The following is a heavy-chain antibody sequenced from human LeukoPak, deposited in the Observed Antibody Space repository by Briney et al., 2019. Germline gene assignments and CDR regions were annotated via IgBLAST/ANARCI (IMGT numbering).Heavy chain of an antibody. Sequence: GGSLRPSCAASGFTFSSYAMSWVRQAPGKGLEWVSAISGSGGSTYYADSVKGRFTISRDNSKNTLYLQMNSLRAEDTAVYYCAKRYCSSTSCYTDHAPHHDAFDIWGQGTMVTVSS. CDR1: GFTFSSYA. J-gene: IGHJ3*02. CDR3: AKRYCSSTSCYTDHAPHHDAFDI. D-gene: IGHD2-2*02. CDR2: ISGSGGST. V-gene: IGHV3-23*01.